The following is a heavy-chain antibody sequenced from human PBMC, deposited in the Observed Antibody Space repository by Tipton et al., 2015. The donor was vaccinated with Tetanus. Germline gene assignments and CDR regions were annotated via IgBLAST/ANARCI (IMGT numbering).Heavy chain of an antibody. CDR1: GYNFRSYW. CDR3: AREPSSGYYFDY. J-gene: IGHJ4*02. V-gene: IGHV5-51*01. Sequence: QSGAEVKKPGESLKIFCQGSGYNFRSYWIGWVRQMPGKGLEWMGIIYPGDSDARYSPSFQGQVTISADKSISTAYLQWSSLKASDTAIYYCAREPSSGYYFDYWGQGTLVTVSS. D-gene: IGHD3-22*01. CDR2: IYPGDSDA.